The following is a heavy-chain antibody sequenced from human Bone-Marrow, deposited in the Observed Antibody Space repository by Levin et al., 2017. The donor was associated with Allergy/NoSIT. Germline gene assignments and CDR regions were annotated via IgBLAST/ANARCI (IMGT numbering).Heavy chain of an antibody. CDR1: GYNFYTFW. Sequence: PGESLKISCKVSGYNFYTFWIGWVRQKPGKGLEWMGIIYPSDSDSRYNPSFQGHVTFSVDKATSTAYLRWNSLTTSDSAMYFCARLRPDDYDYWSGYYGDSLFDYWGQGTQVTVSS. CDR2: IYPSDSDS. CDR3: ARLRPDDYDYWSGYYGDSLFDY. D-gene: IGHD3-3*01. J-gene: IGHJ4*02. V-gene: IGHV5-51*01.